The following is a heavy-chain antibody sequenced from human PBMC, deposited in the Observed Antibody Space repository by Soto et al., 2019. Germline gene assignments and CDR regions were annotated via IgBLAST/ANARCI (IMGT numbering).Heavy chain of an antibody. J-gene: IGHJ6*03. D-gene: IGHD6-13*01. V-gene: IGHV1-2*04. CDR2: INPNSGGT. Sequence: GASVKVSCKASGYTFTGYYMHWVRQAPGQGLEWMGWINPNSGGTNYAQKFKGWVTMTRDTSISTAYMEPRRLRSDDTAVYYCARGAAAAPKPDYYYYYYMDVWGKGTTVTVSS. CDR1: GYTFTGYY. CDR3: ARGAAAAPKPDYYYYYYMDV.